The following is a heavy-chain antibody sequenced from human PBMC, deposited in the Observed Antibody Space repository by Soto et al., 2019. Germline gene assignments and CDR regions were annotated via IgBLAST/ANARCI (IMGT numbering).Heavy chain of an antibody. CDR2: IIPIFGTA. D-gene: IGHD6-13*01. CDR1: GGTFSSYA. Sequence: ASVKVSCKASGGTFSSYAISWVRQAPGQGLEWMGGIIPIFGTANYAQKFQGRVTITADESTSTAYMELSSLRSEDTAVYYCARVVRGGIAAAGTEYYYGMDVWGQGTTVTVSS. CDR3: ARVVRGGIAAAGTEYYYGMDV. J-gene: IGHJ6*02. V-gene: IGHV1-69*13.